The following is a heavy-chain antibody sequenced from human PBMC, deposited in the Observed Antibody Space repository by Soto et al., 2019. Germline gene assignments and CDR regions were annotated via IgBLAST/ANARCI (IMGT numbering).Heavy chain of an antibody. J-gene: IGHJ6*02. D-gene: IGHD1-7*01. CDR2: ISYDGSNK. Sequence: LRLSCAASGFTFSSYGMHWVRQAPGKGLEWVAVISYDGSNKYYADSVKGRFTISRDNSKNTLYLQMNSLRAEDTAVYYCAKDDTLRITGTTSDYYYGMDVWGQGTTVTVS. V-gene: IGHV3-30*18. CDR3: AKDDTLRITGTTSDYYYGMDV. CDR1: GFTFSSYG.